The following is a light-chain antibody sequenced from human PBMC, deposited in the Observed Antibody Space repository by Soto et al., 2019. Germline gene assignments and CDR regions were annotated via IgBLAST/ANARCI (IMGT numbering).Light chain of an antibody. CDR3: QQYNNWPLT. J-gene: IGKJ4*01. Sequence: EIVMTQSPATLSVSPGERATLSCRASRSVSSNLAWYQQKPGQAPCLLIYGASTRATGIPARFSGSGSGTEFTLTISSLQSEDFAVYYCQQYNNWPLTFGGGTKVEIK. V-gene: IGKV3D-15*01. CDR1: RSVSSN. CDR2: GAS.